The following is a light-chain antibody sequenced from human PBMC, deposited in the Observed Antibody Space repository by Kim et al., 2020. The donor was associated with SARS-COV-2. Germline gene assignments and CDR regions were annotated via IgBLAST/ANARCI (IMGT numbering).Light chain of an antibody. CDR3: QKYNSAPRT. J-gene: IGKJ1*01. CDR2: AAS. Sequence: PSVGDRVTITCRASQGISNYLAWYQQKPGKVPKLLIYAASALQSGVPSRFSGSGSGTDFTLTISSLQPEDVATYYCQKYNSAPRTFGQGTKVDIK. CDR1: QGISNY. V-gene: IGKV1-27*01.